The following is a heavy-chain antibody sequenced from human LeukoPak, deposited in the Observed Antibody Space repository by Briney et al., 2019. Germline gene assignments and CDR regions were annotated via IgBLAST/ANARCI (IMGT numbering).Heavy chain of an antibody. D-gene: IGHD3-3*01. J-gene: IGHJ6*02. Sequence: GGSLRLSCTASGFTFSNYAMHWVRQAPGKGLEWVSAISGSGGSTYYADSVKGRFTISRDNSKNTLYLQMNSLRAEDTAVYYCAKPDDFWSGYFTVGGVWGQGTTVTVSS. CDR3: AKPDDFWSGYFTVGGV. CDR2: ISGSGGST. V-gene: IGHV3-23*01. CDR1: GFTFSNYA.